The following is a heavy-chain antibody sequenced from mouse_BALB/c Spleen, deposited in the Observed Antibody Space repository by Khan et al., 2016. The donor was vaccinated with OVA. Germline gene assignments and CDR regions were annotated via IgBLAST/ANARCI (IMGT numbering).Heavy chain of an antibody. CDR2: INSNGGST. Sequence: EVELVESGGGLVQPGGSLKLSCAASGFTFSSYGMSWVRQTPDKRLELVATINSNGGSTYYPDSVKGRFTISRNKAKNTLYLQKNNLKSEDTALYYCARMARTINWGQGTTLTGSS. V-gene: IGHV5-6-3*01. CDR3: ARMARTIN. CDR1: GFTFSSYG. J-gene: IGHJ2*01.